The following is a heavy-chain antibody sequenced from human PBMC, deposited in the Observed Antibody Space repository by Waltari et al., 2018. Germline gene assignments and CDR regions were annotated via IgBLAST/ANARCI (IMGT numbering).Heavy chain of an antibody. J-gene: IGHJ4*02. V-gene: IGHV3-13*01. CDR2: IGTAGDT. Sequence: EVQLVESGGGLVQPGGSLRLSCAASGFTFSSYDMHWVRQATGKGLEWGSAIGTAGDTYYPGSVKGRFTIARENAKNSLYLQMNSLRAEDTAVYYCARAIAAAGTGPDYWGQGTLVTVSS. CDR3: ARAIAAAGTGPDY. CDR1: GFTFSSYD. D-gene: IGHD6-13*01.